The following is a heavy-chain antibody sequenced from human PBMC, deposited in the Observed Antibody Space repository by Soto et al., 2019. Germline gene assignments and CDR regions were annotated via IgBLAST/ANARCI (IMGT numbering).Heavy chain of an antibody. D-gene: IGHD2-15*01. V-gene: IGHV1-69*01. CDR1: GGTFSSYA. CDR2: IIPIFGTA. J-gene: IGHJ6*02. Sequence: QVQLVQSGAEVKKPGSSVKVSCKASGGTFSSYAISWVRQAPGQGLEWMGGIIPIFGTANYAQKFQGRVTITEDEYTSTAYMELSSLRSEDTAVYYCARVGPNCSGGSCFDYYYYYGMDVWGQGTTVTVSS. CDR3: ARVGPNCSGGSCFDYYYYYGMDV.